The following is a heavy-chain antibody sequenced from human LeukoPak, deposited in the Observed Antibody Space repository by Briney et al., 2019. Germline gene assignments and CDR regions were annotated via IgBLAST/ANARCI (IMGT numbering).Heavy chain of an antibody. V-gene: IGHV3-23*01. CDR2: ISGSGGST. CDR3: AKALSARAALPPDY. Sequence: GGSLRLSCAASGFTFSNYDMSWVCQAPGKGLEWVSGISGSGGSTHYADSVKGRFTISRDNSKNTLYLQMNSLRADDTAVYYCAKALSARAALPPDYWGQGTLVTVSS. J-gene: IGHJ4*02. CDR1: GFTFSNYD. D-gene: IGHD2/OR15-2a*01.